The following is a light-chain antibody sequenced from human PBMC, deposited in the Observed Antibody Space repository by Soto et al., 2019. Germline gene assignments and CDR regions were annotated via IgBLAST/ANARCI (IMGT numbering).Light chain of an antibody. CDR3: AAWDDSLNGFWV. CDR2: DNN. Sequence: QSVPTQPPSVSGAPGQRVTISCTGSSSSLGAGHAVHWYQQLPGKAPKLLIFDNNHRPSGVPERFAGSKSGASASLAITGLQPEDEGDYYCAAWDDSLNGFWVFGGGTKLTVL. V-gene: IGLV1-40*01. J-gene: IGLJ3*02. CDR1: SSSLGAGHA.